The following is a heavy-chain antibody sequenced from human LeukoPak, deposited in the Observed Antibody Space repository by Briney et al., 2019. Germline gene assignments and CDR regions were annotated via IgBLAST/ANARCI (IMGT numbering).Heavy chain of an antibody. CDR2: IYYSGST. Sequence: SETLSLTCTVSGGSISSGGYYWSWIRQHPGKGLKWIGYIYYSGSTYYNPSLKSRVTISVDTSKNQFSLKLSSVTAADTAVYYCARVGGPYSSSDHRSDYWGQGTLVTVSS. CDR1: GGSISSGGYY. CDR3: ARVGGPYSSSDHRSDY. J-gene: IGHJ4*02. V-gene: IGHV4-31*03. D-gene: IGHD6-6*01.